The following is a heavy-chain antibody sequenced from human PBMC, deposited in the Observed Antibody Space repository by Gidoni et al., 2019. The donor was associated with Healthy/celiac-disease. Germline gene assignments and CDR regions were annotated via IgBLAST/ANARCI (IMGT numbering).Heavy chain of an antibody. J-gene: IGHJ4*02. CDR2: ISSSSSYI. CDR3: ARDHPGDFWSGYPIDY. CDR1: GFTFSSYS. D-gene: IGHD3-3*01. Sequence: EVQLVESGGGLVKPGGSLRLSCAASGFTFSSYSMNWVRQAPGKGLEWVSSISSSSSYISYADSVKGRFTISRDNAKNSLYLQMNSLRAEDTAVYYCARDHPGDFWSGYPIDYWGQGTLVTVSS. V-gene: IGHV3-21*01.